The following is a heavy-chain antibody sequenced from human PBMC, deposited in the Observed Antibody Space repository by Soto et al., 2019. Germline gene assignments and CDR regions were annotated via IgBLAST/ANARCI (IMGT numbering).Heavy chain of an antibody. V-gene: IGHV3-23*01. J-gene: IGHJ2*01. D-gene: IGHD2-15*01. CDR2: ISGSGGST. Sequence: PGGSLRLSCAASGFTFSSYAMSWVRQAPGKGLEWVSAISGSGGSTYYADSVKGRFTISRDNSKDTLYLQMNSLTVEDTAVYYCARDSSHGGVLIRYFDLWGRGTLVTVSS. CDR3: ARDSSHGGVLIRYFDL. CDR1: GFTFSSYA.